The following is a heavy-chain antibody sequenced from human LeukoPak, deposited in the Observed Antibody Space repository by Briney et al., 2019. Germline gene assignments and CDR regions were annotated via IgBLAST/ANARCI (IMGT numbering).Heavy chain of an antibody. CDR3: ARVIGSYGDSAY. D-gene: IGHD3-16*01. V-gene: IGHV3-48*04. CDR1: GFTFSSYS. Sequence: GGSLRLSCAASGFTFSSYSMNWVCQAPGKGLEWLSYISSTSSAIYYADSLKGRFTISRDNAKNSLYLQMDSLRAEDTAVYYCARVIGSYGDSAYWGQGTLVTVSS. CDR2: ISSTSSAI. J-gene: IGHJ4*02.